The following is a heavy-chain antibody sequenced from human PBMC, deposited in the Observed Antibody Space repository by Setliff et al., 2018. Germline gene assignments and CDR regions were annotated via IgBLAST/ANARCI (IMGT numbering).Heavy chain of an antibody. CDR2: IDYSGST. CDR1: GGSISSYY. V-gene: IGHV4-59*01. D-gene: IGHD5-18*01. CDR3: AREGVDTRSSTDYRYYMDV. Sequence: SETLSLTCTVSGGSISSYYWSWIRQPPGKGLEWIGYIDYSGSTNYNPSLKSRVTISLDTSKNQFSLQLSSVTAADTAVYYCAREGVDTRSSTDYRYYMDVWGKGTTVTVSS. J-gene: IGHJ6*03.